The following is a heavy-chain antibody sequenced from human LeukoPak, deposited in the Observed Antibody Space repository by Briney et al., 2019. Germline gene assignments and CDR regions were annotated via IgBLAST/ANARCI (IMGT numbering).Heavy chain of an antibody. J-gene: IGHJ6*03. D-gene: IGHD3-3*01. Sequence: SVKVSCKASGYTFTGYYMHWVRQAPGQGLEWMGRIIPIFGTANYAQKFQGRVTITTDESTSTAYMELSSLRSEDTAVYYCARDTRGVGWAYYYMDVWGKGTTVTVSS. CDR3: ARDTRGVGWAYYYMDV. V-gene: IGHV1-69*05. CDR1: GYTFTGYY. CDR2: IIPIFGTA.